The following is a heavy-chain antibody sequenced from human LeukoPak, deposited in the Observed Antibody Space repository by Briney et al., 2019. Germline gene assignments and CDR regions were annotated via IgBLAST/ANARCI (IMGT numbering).Heavy chain of an antibody. V-gene: IGHV3-11*01. CDR1: GFTFSDYY. J-gene: IGHJ4*02. D-gene: IGHD6-6*01. CDR2: ISGSGRTI. Sequence: PGGSLRLSSVASGFTFSDYYMSWIRPAPGKGLEWVSYISGSGRTIYYADSVKGRFTISRDNAKNSLYLQMNSLRAEDTAVNYCARDRQTWVCSSSPWVDYWGQGTLVTVSS. CDR3: ARDRQTWVCSSSPWVDY.